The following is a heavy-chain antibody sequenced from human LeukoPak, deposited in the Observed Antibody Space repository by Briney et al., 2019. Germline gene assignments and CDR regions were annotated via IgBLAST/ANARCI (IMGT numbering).Heavy chain of an antibody. CDR1: GFTFSNAW. CDR3: TTDSRYCSSTSCSINWFDP. J-gene: IGHJ5*02. D-gene: IGHD2-2*01. V-gene: IGHV3-15*01. CDR2: IKSKTHGGTT. Sequence: GGSLRLSCAGSGFTFSNAWMSWVRQAPGKGLEWVGRIKSKTHGGTTDYAAPVKGRFTISRDDSKNTLYLQMNSLKTEDTAFYYCTTDSRYCSSTSCSINWFDPWGQGALVTVSS.